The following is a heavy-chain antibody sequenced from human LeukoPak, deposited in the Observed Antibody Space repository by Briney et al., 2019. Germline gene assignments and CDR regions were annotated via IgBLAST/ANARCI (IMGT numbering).Heavy chain of an antibody. D-gene: IGHD4-17*01. Sequence: SGPTLVNPTQTLTLTCTFSGFSLSTSGMCVSWIRQPPGKALEWLALIDWDDDKYYRTSLKTRLTISKDTSKNQVVLTMTNMDLVDTATYYCARYLYGDSASYFDSWGQGALVIVSS. CDR3: ARYLYGDSASYFDS. J-gene: IGHJ4*02. CDR1: GFSLSTSGMC. CDR2: IDWDDDK. V-gene: IGHV2-70*01.